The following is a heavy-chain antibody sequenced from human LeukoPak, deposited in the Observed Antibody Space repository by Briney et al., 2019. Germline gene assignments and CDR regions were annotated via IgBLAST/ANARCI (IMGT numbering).Heavy chain of an antibody. CDR3: ARRTDSGGYFDY. CDR2: IIPIFGTA. CDR1: GGTFSSYA. D-gene: IGHD2-15*01. Sequence: ASVKVSCKASGGTFSSYAISWVRQAPGQGLEWMGGIIPIFGTANYAQKFQGRVTITADKSTSTAYMELSSLRSEDTAVYYCARRTDSGGYFDYRGQGTLVTVSS. V-gene: IGHV1-69*06. J-gene: IGHJ4*02.